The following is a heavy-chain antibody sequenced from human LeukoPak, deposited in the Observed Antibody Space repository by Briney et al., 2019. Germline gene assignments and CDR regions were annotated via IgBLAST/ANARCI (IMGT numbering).Heavy chain of an antibody. Sequence: AGSLRLSCAASGFTFSSHSMHWVRQAPGKGLEWVISISSSSRYKYYTDSVKGRFTMSRDNAKNALSLQINSLRADDTAVYYCAREMMLVAATTFWYFDLWGRGNLVTVSS. D-gene: IGHD2-15*01. CDR1: GFTFSSHS. CDR2: ISSSSRYK. V-gene: IGHV3-21*01. CDR3: AREMMLVAATTFWYFDL. J-gene: IGHJ2*01.